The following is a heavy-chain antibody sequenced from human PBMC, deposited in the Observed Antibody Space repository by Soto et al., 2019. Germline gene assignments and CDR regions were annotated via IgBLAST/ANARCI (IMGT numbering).Heavy chain of an antibody. CDR1: GGSISSGDYY. Sequence: SETLSLTCTVSGGSISSGDYYWSWIRQPPGKGLEWIGYIYYSGSTYYNPSLKSRVTRSVDTSKNQFSLKLNSVTAADTAMYYCARALIQLWPHYYYGMDVWGQGSTVTVSS. CDR3: ARALIQLWPHYYYGMDV. J-gene: IGHJ6*02. CDR2: IYYSGST. V-gene: IGHV4-30-4*01. D-gene: IGHD5-18*01.